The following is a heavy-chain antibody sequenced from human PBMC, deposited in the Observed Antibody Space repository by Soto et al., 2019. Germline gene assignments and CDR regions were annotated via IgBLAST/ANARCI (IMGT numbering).Heavy chain of an antibody. V-gene: IGHV4-31*03. D-gene: IGHD3-10*01. CDR3: ARDVDGSGSSFDY. CDR1: GGSISSGGYY. Sequence: QVQLQESGPGLVKPSQTLSLTCTVSGGSISSGGYYWTWIRQHPGKGLEWIGYIYYSGNTYYNPSLKSRVTISVDTSKNQFSLKLSSVTAADTAVYYCARDVDGSGSSFDYWGQGTLVTVSS. CDR2: IYYSGNT. J-gene: IGHJ4*02.